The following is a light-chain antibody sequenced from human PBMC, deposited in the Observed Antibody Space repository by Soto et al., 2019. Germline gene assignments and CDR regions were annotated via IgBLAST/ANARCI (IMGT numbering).Light chain of an antibody. CDR1: QSVSSN. CDR2: RAS. J-gene: IGKJ3*01. V-gene: IGKV3-15*01. Sequence: EVVMTQSPATLSVSPGETVTLSCTASQSVSSNLAWYHHKPGQAPRLLIYRASTRATGVPDRFSGSGSETEFTLTISSLQSEDFAVYYCQQYHDSPETFGPGTKLDIK. CDR3: QQYHDSPET.